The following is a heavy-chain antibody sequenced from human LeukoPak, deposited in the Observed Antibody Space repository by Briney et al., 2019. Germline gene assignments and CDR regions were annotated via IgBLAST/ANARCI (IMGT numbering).Heavy chain of an antibody. CDR1: GFTFSSYA. CDR2: ISGSGGST. J-gene: IGHJ5*02. D-gene: IGHD6-13*01. V-gene: IGHV3-23*01. CDR3: AKRASSWDPQTLNWFDP. Sequence: GGSLRLSCAASGFTFSSYAMSWVRQAPGKGLEWVSAISGSGGSTYYADSVKGRFTISRDNSKNTLYLQMNSLRAEDTAVYYCAKRASSWDPQTLNWFDPWGQGTLVTVSS.